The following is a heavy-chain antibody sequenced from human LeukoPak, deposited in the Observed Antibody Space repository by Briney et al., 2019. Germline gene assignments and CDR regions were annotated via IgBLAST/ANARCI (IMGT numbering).Heavy chain of an antibody. CDR3: ARGGYDSSGYYLSSFDY. D-gene: IGHD3-22*01. J-gene: IGHJ4*02. V-gene: IGHV1-18*01. CDR1: GYTLTSYG. Sequence: ASVKVSCKASGYTLTSYGISWVRQAPGQGLEWMGWICAYNGNTNYAQKLQGRVTMTTDTSTSTAYMELRSLRSDDTAAYYCARGGYDSSGYYLSSFDYWGQGTLVTVSS. CDR2: ICAYNGNT.